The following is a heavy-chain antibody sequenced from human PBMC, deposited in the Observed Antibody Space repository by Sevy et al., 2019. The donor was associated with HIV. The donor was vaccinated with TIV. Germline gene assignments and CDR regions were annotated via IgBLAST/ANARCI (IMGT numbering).Heavy chain of an antibody. Sequence: ASVKVSCKASGYTFTSYGISWVRQAPGQGLEWMGWISAYNGNTNYAQKLQGRVTMTTDTSTSTAYMELRSLRSDDTAVSYCARGGGGSWIQLWLRSFDYWGQGTLVTVSS. D-gene: IGHD5-18*01. V-gene: IGHV1-18*01. J-gene: IGHJ4*02. CDR3: ARGGGGSWIQLWLRSFDY. CDR2: ISAYNGNT. CDR1: GYTFTSYG.